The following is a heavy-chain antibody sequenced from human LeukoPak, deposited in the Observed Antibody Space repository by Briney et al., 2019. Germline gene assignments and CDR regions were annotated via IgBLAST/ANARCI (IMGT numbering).Heavy chain of an antibody. D-gene: IGHD3-9*01. CDR1: GFTFSTYG. Sequence: GGSLRLSCAASGFTFSTYGMSWVRQAPGKGLEWVSGINWNGVSTGYVDSVKGRFTISRDNAKNSLYLQMNSLRAEDTAFYYCARDSYDILTGCFDYWGQGILVTVSS. CDR3: ARDSYDILTGCFDY. V-gene: IGHV3-20*04. CDR2: INWNGVST. J-gene: IGHJ4*02.